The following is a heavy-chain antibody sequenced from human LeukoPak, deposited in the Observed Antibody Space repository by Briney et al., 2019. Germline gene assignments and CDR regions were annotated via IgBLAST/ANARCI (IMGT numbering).Heavy chain of an antibody. J-gene: IGHJ4*02. CDR3: AKYRLIWLPAPVFDF. D-gene: IGHD5-24*01. Sequence: GGSLRLSCAASGFSFRDYYGNGFRQAPGKGLGWVSYLSSVGSTISYADSVKGRFTISRDNAKNSLYLRMNSLRAEDTAVYHCAKYRLIWLPAPVFDFWGQGTLLTVSS. V-gene: IGHV3-11*01. CDR1: GFSFRDYY. CDR2: LSSVGSTI.